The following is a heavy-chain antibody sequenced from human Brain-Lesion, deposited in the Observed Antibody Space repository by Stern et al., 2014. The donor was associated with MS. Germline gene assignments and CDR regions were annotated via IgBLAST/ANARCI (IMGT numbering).Heavy chain of an antibody. CDR3: ASGYRIFDY. CDR2: IHPSGRA. J-gene: IGHJ4*02. Sequence: QVQLQESGPGLVKPSQTLSLTCTVSGGSISSGSDYWSWIRQPVGKGLEWIGRIHPSGRAFYTPSLKSRVTISTDTSMNQFPLELNSATAADTAIYYCASGYRIFDYWGQGILVTVSS. D-gene: IGHD5-18*01. V-gene: IGHV4-61*02. CDR1: GGSISSGSDY.